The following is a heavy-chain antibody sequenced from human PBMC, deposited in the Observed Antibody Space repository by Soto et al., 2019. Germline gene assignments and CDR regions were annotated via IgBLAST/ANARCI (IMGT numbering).Heavy chain of an antibody. J-gene: IGHJ5*02. CDR2: IIPILGIA. D-gene: IGHD3-10*01. CDR1: GGTFSSYT. V-gene: IGHV1-69*02. CDR3: ARGTMVRGVDWFDP. Sequence: QVQLVQSGAEVKKPGSSVKVSCKASGGTFSSYTISWVRQAPGQGLEWMGRIIPILGIANYAQKFQGRVTSTAEKATSTADMELSSLRSEDTAVYYCARGTMVRGVDWFDPWGQGTLVTVSS.